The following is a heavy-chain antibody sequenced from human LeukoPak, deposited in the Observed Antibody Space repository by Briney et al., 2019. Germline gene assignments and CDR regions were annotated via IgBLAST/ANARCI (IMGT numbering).Heavy chain of an antibody. CDR2: INRDGSTT. CDR1: GFTFSRYW. V-gene: IGHV3-74*01. D-gene: IGHD2-15*01. CDR3: ARDVGDVVVVVAANWFGA. Sequence: GGSLRLSCAASGFTFSRYWMHWVRQAPGEGTVWVSQINRDGSTTRYADSVKGRFTISRDNAKNTLYLQMNSLRAEDTAVYYCARDVGDVVVVVAANWFGAWGQGTLVTVSS. J-gene: IGHJ5*02.